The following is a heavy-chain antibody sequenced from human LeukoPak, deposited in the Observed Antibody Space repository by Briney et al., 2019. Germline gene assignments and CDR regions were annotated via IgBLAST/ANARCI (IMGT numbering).Heavy chain of an antibody. CDR2: ISSSSSYI. D-gene: IGHD1-26*01. J-gene: IGHJ4*02. CDR3: ARDQVGATTY. CDR1: GFTFDDYA. Sequence: GGSLRLSCAASGFTFDDYAMHWVRQAPGKGLEWVSSISSSSSYIYYADSVKGRFTISRDNAKNSLYLQMNSLRAEDTAVYYCARDQVGATTYWGQGTLVTVSS. V-gene: IGHV3-21*01.